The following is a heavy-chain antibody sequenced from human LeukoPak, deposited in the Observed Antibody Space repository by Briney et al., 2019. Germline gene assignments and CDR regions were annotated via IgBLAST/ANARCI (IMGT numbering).Heavy chain of an antibody. V-gene: IGHV3-23*01. Sequence: GGSLRLSCTASGFTFRGYGMSWVRQAPGKGLEWVSAIRGSGVTTYYADSVKGRFTISRDNSRTTLYLLMNSLRAEDTAVYYCAKDAAANVDYPYYFDYWGQGALVTVSS. J-gene: IGHJ4*02. CDR2: IRGSGVTT. D-gene: IGHD4-11*01. CDR1: GFTFRGYG. CDR3: AKDAAANVDYPYYFDY.